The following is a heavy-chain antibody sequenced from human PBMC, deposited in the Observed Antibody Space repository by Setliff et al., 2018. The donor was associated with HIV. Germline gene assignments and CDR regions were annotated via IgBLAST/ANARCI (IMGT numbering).Heavy chain of an antibody. CDR1: GGSISRYY. CDR3: ARDAGPHYGSGPPLEY. CDR2: IYPSGNI. V-gene: IGHV4-4*07. J-gene: IGHJ4*02. Sequence: SLPCTVSGGSISRYYWSWIRQPAGKGLEWIGRIYPSGNINYNPSLKSRLTMSIDTSKNRFSLKLSSVTATDTAVYYCARDAGPHYGSGPPLEYWGQGIQVTVSS. D-gene: IGHD3-10*01.